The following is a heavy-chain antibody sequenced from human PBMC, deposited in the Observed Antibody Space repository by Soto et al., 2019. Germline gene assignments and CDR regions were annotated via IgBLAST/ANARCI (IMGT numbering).Heavy chain of an antibody. CDR3: AHKGPEDWPLDY. D-gene: IGHD3-9*01. Sequence: QITLKESGPTLVRPTQTLTLTCAFSGFSLSTSGVGVGWIRQPPGKALEWLAVIYWDDSKHYSPSLRSRLTIAHDTSKHQVVLTMTNMDPMDTGTYYCAHKGPEDWPLDYWGQGTLVTVSS. CDR2: IYWDDSK. CDR1: GFSLSTSGVG. V-gene: IGHV2-5*02. J-gene: IGHJ4*02.